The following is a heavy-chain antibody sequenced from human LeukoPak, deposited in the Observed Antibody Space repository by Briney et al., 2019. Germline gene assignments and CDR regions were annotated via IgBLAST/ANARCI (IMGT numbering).Heavy chain of an antibody. CDR2: ISYDGSNK. V-gene: IGHV3-30*03. D-gene: IGHD1-1*01. CDR1: GFTFSTYG. Sequence: PGGSLRLSCAASGFTFSTYGMHWVRQAPGKGLEWVAVISYDGSNKYYTDSVKGRFTISRDNSKNTLYLQMNSMRAEDTAVYYCARDYCGTTSGCYYYYGMDVWGQGTTVTVSS. J-gene: IGHJ6*02. CDR3: ARDYCGTTSGCYYYYGMDV.